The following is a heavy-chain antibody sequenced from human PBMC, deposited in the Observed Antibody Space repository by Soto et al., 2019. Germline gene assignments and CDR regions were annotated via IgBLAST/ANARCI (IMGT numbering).Heavy chain of an antibody. D-gene: IGHD2-2*02. V-gene: IGHV4-34*01. CDR3: ARGRAGYCSSTSCYTRYYYYYGMDV. CDR2: INHSGST. CDR1: GGSFSGYY. Sequence: SETLSLTCAVYGGSFSGYYWSWIRQPPGKGLEWIGEINHSGSTTYNPYLKSRVTISVDTSKNQFSLKLSSVTAADTAVYYCARGRAGYCSSTSCYTRYYYYYGMDVWGQGTTVTVSS. J-gene: IGHJ6*02.